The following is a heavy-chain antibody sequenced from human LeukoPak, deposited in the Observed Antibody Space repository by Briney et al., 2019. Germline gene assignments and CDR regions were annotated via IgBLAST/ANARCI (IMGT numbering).Heavy chain of an antibody. CDR3: ARDRGLWFGELYDY. D-gene: IGHD3-10*01. CDR2: ISSSSSYI. J-gene: IGHJ4*02. V-gene: IGHV3-21*01. Sequence: GGSLRLSCAASGFTLSSYSMNWVRQAPGKGLEWVSSISSSSSYIYYADSVKGRFTISRDNAKNSLYLQMNSLRAEDTAVYYCARDRGLWFGELYDYWGQGTLVTVSS. CDR1: GFTLSSYS.